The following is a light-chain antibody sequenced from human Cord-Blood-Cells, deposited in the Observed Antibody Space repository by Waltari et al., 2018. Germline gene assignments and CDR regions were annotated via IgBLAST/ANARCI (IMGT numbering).Light chain of an antibody. CDR3: QQYGSSPYS. V-gene: IGKV3-20*01. CDR2: GAS. CDR1: QSVSSSY. J-gene: IGKJ2*03. Sequence: EIVLTQSPGTLSLSPGERATLSCRASQSVSSSYLAWYQQKPDQAPRLLIYGASSRATGIPDRFSGSGSGTDFTLTISRLEPEDCAVYYCQQYGSSPYSFGQGTKLEIK.